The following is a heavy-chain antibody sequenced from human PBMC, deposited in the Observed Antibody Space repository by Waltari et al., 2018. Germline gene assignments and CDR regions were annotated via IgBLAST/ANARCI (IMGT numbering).Heavy chain of an antibody. Sequence: QVQLVQYGAEVKKPGSSVKVSGKASGGTFSSYAISRVRQAPGKGLEWMGGILPIFGTANYAQKCQGRVTITTDESTSTAYMELSSLRSEDTAVYYCAREMGYSSHWGQGTLVTVSS. CDR3: AREMGYSSH. J-gene: IGHJ4*02. CDR1: GGTFSSYA. CDR2: ILPIFGTA. V-gene: IGHV1-69*05. D-gene: IGHD6-13*01.